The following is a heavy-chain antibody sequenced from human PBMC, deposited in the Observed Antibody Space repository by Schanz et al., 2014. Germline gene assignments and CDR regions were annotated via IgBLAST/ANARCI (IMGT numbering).Heavy chain of an antibody. V-gene: IGHV3-23*01. CDR2: ISGDHRNT. Sequence: EVQLLESGGGLVQPGGSLRLSCAASGFTFSSYAMSWVRQAPGMGLEWVSAISGDHRNTFYADSVKGRFTISRDNSKNTLFLQMNSLRVEDSAIYYCAKDISDTSGKDDYWGQGTLVTVSA. CDR3: AKDISDTSGKDDY. CDR1: GFTFSSYA. D-gene: IGHD3-22*01. J-gene: IGHJ4*02.